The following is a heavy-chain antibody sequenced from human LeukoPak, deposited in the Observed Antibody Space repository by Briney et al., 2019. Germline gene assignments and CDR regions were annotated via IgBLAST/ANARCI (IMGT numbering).Heavy chain of an antibody. CDR2: ISYDGSNK. CDR3: AREMGYDYVWGSYRYFDY. D-gene: IGHD3-16*02. J-gene: IGHJ4*02. Sequence: GGSLRLSCAASGFTFNDYAMHWVRQAPGKGLEWVAVISYDGSNKYYADSVKGRFTISRDNSKNTLYLQMNSLRAEDTAVYYCAREMGYDYVWGSYRYFDYWGQGTLVTVSS. V-gene: IGHV3-30*04. CDR1: GFTFNDYA.